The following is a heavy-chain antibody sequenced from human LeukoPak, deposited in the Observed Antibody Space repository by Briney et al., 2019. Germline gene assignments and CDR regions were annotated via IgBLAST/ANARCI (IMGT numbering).Heavy chain of an antibody. CDR1: GGSISSYY. V-gene: IGHV4-4*07. J-gene: IGHJ4*02. CDR2: IYTSGST. Sequence: LETLSLTCNVSGGSISSYYLSWIRQPAGQGLEWIGRIYTSGSTNYTPSLKSRVAMSVGTSKDQYSLKLSSVTAADGSVYFCVRGYYFEYWGQGTLGTVSS. CDR3: VRGYYFEY.